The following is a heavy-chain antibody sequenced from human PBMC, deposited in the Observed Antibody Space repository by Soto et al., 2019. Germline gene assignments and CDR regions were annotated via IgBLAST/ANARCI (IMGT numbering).Heavy chain of an antibody. V-gene: IGHV4-30-2*01. D-gene: IGHD5-12*01. CDR3: AAGGGLPRYY. CDR2: IYHSGST. J-gene: IGHJ4*02. Sequence: PSDSLSPTCSVSGCPISNRGYSWSGIRQPPGKGLEWIGYIYHSGSTYYNPSLKSRVTISVDRSKNQFSLKLSSVTAADTAVYYCAAGGGLPRYYWGQG. CDR1: GCPISNRGYS.